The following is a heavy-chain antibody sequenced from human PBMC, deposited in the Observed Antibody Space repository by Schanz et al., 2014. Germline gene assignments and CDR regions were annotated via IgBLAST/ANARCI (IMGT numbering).Heavy chain of an antibody. CDR1: GFTFSSYA. D-gene: IGHD3-9*01. V-gene: IGHV3-23*04. J-gene: IGHJ4*02. CDR3: AKQIHGDILTGTRN. Sequence: VQLVESGGGVVQPGRSLRLSCAASGFTFSSYAMSWVRQAPGKGLEWVSALSGSGGSTYYADSVKGRFTISRDNSKNTLYLQMNSLRAEDTAVYYCAKQIHGDILTGTRNWGQGTLVTVSS. CDR2: LSGSGGST.